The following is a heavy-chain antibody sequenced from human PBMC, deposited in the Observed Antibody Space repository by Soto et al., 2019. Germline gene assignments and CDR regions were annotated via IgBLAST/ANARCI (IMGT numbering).Heavy chain of an antibody. Sequence: ASVKVSCKASGYTFTSYGISWVRQAPGQGLEWMGWISAYNGNTNYAQKLQGRVTMTTDTSTSTAYMELRSLRSDDTAVYYCARRYSSSWYSGYLDYSGQGSLVIVSS. CDR3: ARRYSSSWYSGYLDY. V-gene: IGHV1-18*01. CDR1: GYTFTSYG. D-gene: IGHD6-13*01. CDR2: ISAYNGNT. J-gene: IGHJ4*02.